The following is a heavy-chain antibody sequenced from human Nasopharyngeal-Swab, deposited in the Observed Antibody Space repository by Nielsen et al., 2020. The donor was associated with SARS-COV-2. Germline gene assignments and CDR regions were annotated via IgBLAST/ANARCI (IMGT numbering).Heavy chain of an antibody. CDR1: GFTFSSYA. CDR3: ARVAGITIFTDTTFDY. Sequence: GGSLRLSCAASGFTFSSYAMSWVRQAPGKGLEWVSAISGSGGSTYYADSVKGRFTISRDNSKNTLYLQMNSLRAEDTAVYYCARVAGITIFTDTTFDYWGQGTLVTVSA. V-gene: IGHV3-23*01. CDR2: ISGSGGST. D-gene: IGHD3-9*01. J-gene: IGHJ4*02.